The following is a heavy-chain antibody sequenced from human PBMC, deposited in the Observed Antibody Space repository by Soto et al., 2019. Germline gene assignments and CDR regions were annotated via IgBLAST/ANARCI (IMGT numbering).Heavy chain of an antibody. CDR3: ARGWDIVLMVYDY. J-gene: IGHJ4*02. V-gene: IGHV4-34*01. CDR2: INHSGST. D-gene: IGHD2-8*01. CDR1: GGSFSGYY. Sequence: SETRSLTCAVYGGSFSGYYWSWIRQPPGKGLEWIGEINHSGSTNYNPSLKSRVTISVDTSKNQFSLKLSSVTAADTAVYYCARGWDIVLMVYDYWGQGTLVTVSS.